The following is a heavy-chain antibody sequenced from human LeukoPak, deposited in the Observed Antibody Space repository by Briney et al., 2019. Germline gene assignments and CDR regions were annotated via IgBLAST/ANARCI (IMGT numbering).Heavy chain of an antibody. V-gene: IGHV4-30-2*01. Sequence: SETLSLTCAVSGGSISSGGYSWSWIRQPPGKGLEWIVYIYHSGSTYYNPSLKSRVTISVDRSKNQFSLKLSSVTAADTAVYYCAREMCSGGSCHFDYWGQGTLVTVSS. CDR2: IYHSGST. CDR3: AREMCSGGSCHFDY. D-gene: IGHD2-15*01. CDR1: GGSISSGGYS. J-gene: IGHJ4*02.